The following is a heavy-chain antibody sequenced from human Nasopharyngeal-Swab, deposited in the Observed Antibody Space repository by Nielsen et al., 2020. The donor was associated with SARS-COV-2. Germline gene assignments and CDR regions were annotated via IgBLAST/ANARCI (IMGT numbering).Heavy chain of an antibody. CDR2: IDPSDSYT. V-gene: IGHV5-10-1*01. CDR3: ARIGYGSGSYMYYFDY. J-gene: IGHJ4*02. D-gene: IGHD3-10*01. Sequence: GESLKISCKGSGYSFTSYWISWVRQMPGKGLEWMGRIDPSDSYTNYSPSFQGHVTISADKSISTAYLQWSSLKASDTAMYYRARIGYGSGSYMYYFDYWGQGTLVTVSS. CDR1: GYSFTSYW.